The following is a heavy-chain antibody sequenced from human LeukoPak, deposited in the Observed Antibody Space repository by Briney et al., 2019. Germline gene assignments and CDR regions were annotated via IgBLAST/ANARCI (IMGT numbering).Heavy chain of an antibody. V-gene: IGHV3-20*04. CDR2: INWNGGST. CDR3: ARAPYVWGSYRSSSSYFDY. CDR1: GFTFDDYG. J-gene: IGHJ4*02. D-gene: IGHD3-16*02. Sequence: GGSLRLSCAASGFTFDDYGMSWVRQAPGKGLEWVSGINWNGGSTGYADSVKGRFTISRDNAKNSLYLQMSSLRAEDTALYYCARAPYVWGSYRSSSSYFDYWGQGTLVTVSS.